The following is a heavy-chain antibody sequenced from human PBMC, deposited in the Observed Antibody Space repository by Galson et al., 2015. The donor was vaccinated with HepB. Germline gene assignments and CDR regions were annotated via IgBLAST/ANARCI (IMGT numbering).Heavy chain of an antibody. J-gene: IGHJ4*02. CDR2: IRYDGSNK. CDR1: GFTFSSYG. D-gene: IGHD6-19*01. Sequence: SLRLSCAASGFTFSSYGMHWVRQAPGKGLEWVAFIRYDGSNKYYADSVKGRFTISRDNSKNTLYLQMNSLRAEDTAVYYCAKDQGVAVAGRTYDYWGQGTLVTVSS. CDR3: AKDQGVAVAGRTYDY. V-gene: IGHV3-30*02.